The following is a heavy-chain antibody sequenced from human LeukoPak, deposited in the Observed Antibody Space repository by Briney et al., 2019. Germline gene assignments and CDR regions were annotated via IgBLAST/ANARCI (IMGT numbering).Heavy chain of an antibody. CDR2: IYYSGST. V-gene: IGHV4-61*05. J-gene: IGHJ6*03. CDR1: GGPINSSHYY. Sequence: SETLSLTCTVSGGPINSSHYYWGWIRQPPGKGLEWIGNIYYSGSTNYNPSLKSRVTISVDTSKNQFSLKLSSVTAADTAVYYCARVNRNRYYYYMDVWGKGTTVTVSS. D-gene: IGHD1-14*01. CDR3: ARVNRNRYYYYMDV.